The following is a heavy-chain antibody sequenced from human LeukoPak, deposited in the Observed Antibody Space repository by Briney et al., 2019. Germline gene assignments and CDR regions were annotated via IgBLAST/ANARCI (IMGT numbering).Heavy chain of an antibody. J-gene: IGHJ4*02. CDR1: GFTFSNYG. CDR2: IWYDGSDK. Sequence: GGSLRLSCVASGFTFSNYGMHWVRQAPGKGLEWVAIIWYDGSDKYYADSVKGRFTISRDNSRNTLYLQMNSLRAEDTAVYYCARDLGSSGFFDYWGQGTLVTVSP. CDR3: ARDLGSSGFFDY. D-gene: IGHD6-19*01. V-gene: IGHV3-33*08.